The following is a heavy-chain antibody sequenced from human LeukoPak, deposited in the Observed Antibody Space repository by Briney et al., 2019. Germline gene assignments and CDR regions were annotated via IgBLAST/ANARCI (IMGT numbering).Heavy chain of an antibody. CDR1: GFTFSSYS. J-gene: IGHJ4*02. V-gene: IGHV3-21*01. D-gene: IGHD6-13*01. CDR3: ARAGGYSSMPEFDY. CDR2: ISSSSSYI. Sequence: PGGSLRLSCAASGFTFSSYSMNWVPQAPGKALEGVSSISSSSSYIYYADSVKGRFTISRDNAKNSLYLQMNSLRAEDTAVYYCARAGGYSSMPEFDYWGQGTLVTVSS.